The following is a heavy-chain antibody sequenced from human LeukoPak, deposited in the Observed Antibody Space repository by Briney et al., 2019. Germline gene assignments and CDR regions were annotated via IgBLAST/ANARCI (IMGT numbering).Heavy chain of an antibody. Sequence: SVKVSCKASGYTFASYDISWVRQAPGQGLEWRGRIIPILGIANYAQKFQGRVTITADKSTSTAYMELSSLRSEDTAVYYCASMVRGVIDAFDIWGQGTMVTVSS. CDR2: IIPILGIA. CDR1: GYTFASYD. V-gene: IGHV1-69*04. D-gene: IGHD3-10*01. CDR3: ASMVRGVIDAFDI. J-gene: IGHJ3*02.